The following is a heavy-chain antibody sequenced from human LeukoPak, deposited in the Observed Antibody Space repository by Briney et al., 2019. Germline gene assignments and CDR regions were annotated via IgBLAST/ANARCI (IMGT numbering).Heavy chain of an antibody. CDR2: IHPNSGGT. V-gene: IGHV1-2*02. CDR1: GYTLTGSY. CDR3: ARDPGRGYYAD. J-gene: IGHJ4*02. D-gene: IGHD3-22*01. Sequence: GASVKVSCKASGYTLTGSYIHWVRQAPGQGLEWMGWIHPNSGGTNSAQRFQGRVTMSRDTSISTAYMELSRLRSDDTAVYYCARDPGRGYYADWGQGTLVAVSS.